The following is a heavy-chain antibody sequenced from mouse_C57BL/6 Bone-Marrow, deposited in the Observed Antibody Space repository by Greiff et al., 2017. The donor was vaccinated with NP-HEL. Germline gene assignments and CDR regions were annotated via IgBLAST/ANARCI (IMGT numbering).Heavy chain of an antibody. Sequence: EVKLMESGGDLVKPGGSLKLSCAASGFTFSSYGMSWVRQTPDKRLEWVATISSGGSYTYYPDSVKGRFTISRDNAKNTLYLQMSSLKSEDTAMYYCARVYDYDGNFDYWGQGTTLTVSS. CDR1: GFTFSSYG. CDR3: ARVYDYDGNFDY. D-gene: IGHD2-4*01. CDR2: ISSGGSYT. V-gene: IGHV5-6*01. J-gene: IGHJ2*01.